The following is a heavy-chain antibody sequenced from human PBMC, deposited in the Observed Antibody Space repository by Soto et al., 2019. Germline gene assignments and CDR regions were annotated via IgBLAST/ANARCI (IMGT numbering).Heavy chain of an antibody. J-gene: IGHJ4*02. D-gene: IGHD1-7*01. Sequence: QVQLVQSGAEVKEPGASVKISCKTSGYTFSNYGVTWVRQAPGQGLEWIGCNPDYAQKFQGTVTMTKDTSTSTSYFGAGNLISGCAAVDRPSRIGAHIYGGSWNYYFDYWGQGTLVTVSS. CDR3: SRIGAHIYGGSWNYYFDY. CDR1: GYTFSNYG. V-gene: IGHV1-18*01. CDR2: NP.